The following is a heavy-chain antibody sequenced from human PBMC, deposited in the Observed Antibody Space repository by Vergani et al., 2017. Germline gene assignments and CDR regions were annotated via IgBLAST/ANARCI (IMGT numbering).Heavy chain of an antibody. CDR1: GFTFDTYT. J-gene: IGHJ1*01. D-gene: IGHD3-10*01. CDR3: TTAWGLYYLHGEYFQY. V-gene: IGHV3-23*01. Sequence: EVQLLESGGGSVQPGGSRRLSCAGAGFTFDTYTMAYVRQAPGKGVEWVATISSGGGDIFYADSVKGRFTISRDNSKNTLLLQMNSRKDEDTAVYYCTTAWGLYYLHGEYFQYWGRGTLVSVSS. CDR2: ISSGGGDI.